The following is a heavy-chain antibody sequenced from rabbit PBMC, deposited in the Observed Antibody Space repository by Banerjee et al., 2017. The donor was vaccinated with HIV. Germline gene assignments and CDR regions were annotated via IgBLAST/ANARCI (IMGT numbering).Heavy chain of an antibody. D-gene: IGHD7-1*01. CDR1: GFSFSNNYY. CDR2: IYADSSDTT. J-gene: IGHJ4*01. V-gene: IGHV1S40*01. CDR3: TRTTGYNGFYFNL. Sequence: QSLEESGGDLVKPGASLTLTCTASGFSFSNNYYMCWVRQAPGKGLEWIACIYADSSDTTWYASWAKGRFTISKTSSTTVTLQMTSLTAADTATYFCTRTTGYNGFYFNLWGPGTLVTDS.